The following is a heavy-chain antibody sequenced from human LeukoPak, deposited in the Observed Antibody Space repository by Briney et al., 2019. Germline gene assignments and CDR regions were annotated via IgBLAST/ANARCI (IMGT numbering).Heavy chain of an antibody. CDR1: GFTFSSYS. CDR3: ARVLNYYGSGSYYYYYYYGMDV. V-gene: IGHV3-48*02. J-gene: IGHJ6*02. Sequence: PGGSLRLSCAASGFTFSSYSKNWVRQAPGKGLEWVSYISSSSTIYYADSVKGRFTISRDNAKNSLYLQMNSLRDEDTAVYYCARVLNYYGSGSYYYYYYYGMDVWGQGATVTVSS. D-gene: IGHD3-10*01. CDR2: ISSSSTI.